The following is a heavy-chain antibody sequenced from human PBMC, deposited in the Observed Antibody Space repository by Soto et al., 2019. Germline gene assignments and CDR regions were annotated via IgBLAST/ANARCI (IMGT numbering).Heavy chain of an antibody. CDR2: ISAYNGNT. J-gene: IGHJ4*02. D-gene: IGHD2-8*01. V-gene: IGHV1-18*01. CDR1: GYTFTSYG. CDR3: ARSEVYAIRRGRIDY. Sequence: QVQLVQSGAEVKKPGASVKVSCKASGYTFTSYGISWVRQAPGQGLEWMGWISAYNGNTNYAQKLQGRGTMTPDTSTSTGYMELRSLRSDDTAVYYCARSEVYAIRRGRIDYWGQGTLVTVSS.